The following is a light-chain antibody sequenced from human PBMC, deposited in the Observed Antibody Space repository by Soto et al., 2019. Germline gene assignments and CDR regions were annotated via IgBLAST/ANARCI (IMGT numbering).Light chain of an antibody. CDR1: QSVSSSY. CDR2: GAS. V-gene: IGKV3-20*01. Sequence: EIVFTQSPGTLSLSPFERSTLSCMASQSVSSSYLAWYQQKPGQAPRLLIYGASSRATGIPDRFSGSGSGTDFTLTISRLEPEDFAVYYCQQYGSSTWTFGQGTKVDIK. J-gene: IGKJ1*01. CDR3: QQYGSSTWT.